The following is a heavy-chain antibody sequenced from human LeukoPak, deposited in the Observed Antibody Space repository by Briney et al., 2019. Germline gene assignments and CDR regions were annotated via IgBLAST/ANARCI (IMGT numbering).Heavy chain of an antibody. J-gene: IGHJ4*02. CDR3: ARVRGGWHGGNSEFDY. V-gene: IGHV4-59*08. Sequence: PSETLSLTCTVSGGSISSYYWSWIRQPPGKGLEWIGYIYYSGSTYYNPSLKSRVTISVDTSKNQFSLKLSSVTAADTAVYYCARVRGGWHGGNSEFDYWGQGTLVTVSS. D-gene: IGHD4-23*01. CDR1: GGSISSYY. CDR2: IYYSGST.